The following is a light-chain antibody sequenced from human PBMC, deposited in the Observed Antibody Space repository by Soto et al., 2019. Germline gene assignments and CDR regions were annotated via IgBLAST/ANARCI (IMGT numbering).Light chain of an antibody. J-gene: IGLJ3*02. Sequence: QSVLTQPPSVSGAPGQRVTISCTGSSSNIGAGYDVHWYQQLPGTAPKLLIFSNNKRPSGVPDRFSGSKSGTSASLAITGLQAEDEADYYCQSYDSSLSGGVFGGGTKLTVL. CDR1: SSNIGAGYD. V-gene: IGLV1-40*01. CDR3: QSYDSSLSGGV. CDR2: SNN.